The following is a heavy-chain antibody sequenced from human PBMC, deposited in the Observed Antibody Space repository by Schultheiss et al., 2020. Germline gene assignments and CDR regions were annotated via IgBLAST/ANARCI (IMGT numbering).Heavy chain of an antibody. CDR1: GGSISSSNW. D-gene: IGHD3-3*01. V-gene: IGHV4-4*02. CDR2: IYYSGST. CDR3: ARRSVPDV. Sequence: SETLSLTCAVSGGSISSSNWWSWVRQPPGKGLEWIGYIYYSGSTNYNPSLKSRVTISVDTSKNQFSLKLSSVTAADTAVYYCARRSVPDVWGQGTLVTVSS. J-gene: IGHJ4*02.